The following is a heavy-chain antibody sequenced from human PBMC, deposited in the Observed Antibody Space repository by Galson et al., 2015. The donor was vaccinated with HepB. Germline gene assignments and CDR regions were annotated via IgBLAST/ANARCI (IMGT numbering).Heavy chain of an antibody. J-gene: IGHJ6*02. V-gene: IGHV6-1*01. Sequence: CAISGDSVSSNSAAWYWIRQSPSRGLEWLGRTYYRAKWYNDYAVSVGGRITINPDTSKNQFSLHLNFVTPEDTAVYYCARVAGTIYYYGMDVWGQRTTVTVSS. D-gene: IGHD2-15*01. CDR3: ARVAGTIYYYGMDV. CDR2: TYYRAKWYN. CDR1: GDSVSSNSAA.